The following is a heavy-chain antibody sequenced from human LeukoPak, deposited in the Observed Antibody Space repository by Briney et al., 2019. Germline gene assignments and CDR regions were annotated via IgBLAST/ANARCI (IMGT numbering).Heavy chain of an antibody. CDR2: IYSGGTT. CDR3: AKREYCGGDCYATASVY. D-gene: IGHD2-21*02. CDR1: GFTVSSNY. Sequence: GGSLRLSCAASGFTVSSNYMSWVRQAPGMGLEWVSVIYSGGTTYYADSVKGRFTISRDNSKNTLYLQMNSLRAEDTAVYYCAKREYCGGDCYATASVYWGQGTLVTVSS. V-gene: IGHV3-53*01. J-gene: IGHJ4*02.